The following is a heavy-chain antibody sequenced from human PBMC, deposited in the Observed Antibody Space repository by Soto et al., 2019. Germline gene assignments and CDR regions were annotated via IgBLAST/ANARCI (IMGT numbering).Heavy chain of an antibody. Sequence: QVQLLQSGAEVKKPGASVKVSCKVSGHTLTELSMHWVRQAPGRGLEWMGGFDPEDGETIFAQKFQGRVTMTEDTSNDSTYMELTSPRSEDTAVYYCAAGGTRWLHSPFDYWGQGTLVTISS. CDR3: AAGGTRWLHSPFDY. J-gene: IGHJ4*02. CDR2: FDPEDGET. D-gene: IGHD1-1*01. V-gene: IGHV1-24*01. CDR1: GHTLTELS.